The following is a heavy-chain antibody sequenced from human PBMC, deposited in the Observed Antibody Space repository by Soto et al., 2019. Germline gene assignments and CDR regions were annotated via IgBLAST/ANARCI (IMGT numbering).Heavy chain of an antibody. CDR3: ARGGDIVVVDY. D-gene: IGHD2-15*01. Sequence: QVQLVQSGAEVKKPGASVKVSCKASGYSFTSYAMHWVRQAPGQRLEWMGWINAGNGNTKYSQKFQGRVTITRDTSASTAYMELSSLRSEDTAVYYCARGGDIVVVDYWGQGTLVTVSS. V-gene: IGHV1-3*01. CDR2: INAGNGNT. CDR1: GYSFTSYA. J-gene: IGHJ4*02.